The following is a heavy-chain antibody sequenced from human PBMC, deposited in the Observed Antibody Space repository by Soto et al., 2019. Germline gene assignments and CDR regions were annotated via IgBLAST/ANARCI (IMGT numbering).Heavy chain of an antibody. CDR3: AKDLWFGEPIPDAFDI. Sequence: QVQLVESGGGVVQPGRSLRLSCAASGFTFSSYGMHWVRQAPGKGLEWVAVISYDGSNKYYADSVKGRFTISRDNSKNTLYLQMNSLRAEDTAVYYCAKDLWFGEPIPDAFDIWGQGTMVTVSS. CDR2: ISYDGSNK. V-gene: IGHV3-30*18. J-gene: IGHJ3*02. D-gene: IGHD3-10*01. CDR1: GFTFSSYG.